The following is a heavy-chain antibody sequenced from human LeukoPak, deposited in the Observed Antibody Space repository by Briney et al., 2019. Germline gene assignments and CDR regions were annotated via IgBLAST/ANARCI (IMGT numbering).Heavy chain of an antibody. Sequence: ASVKVSCKASGYTFTSYYMHWVRQAPGQGLEWMGIINPSGGSTSYAQKFQGRVTMTRDTSRSTVYMELSSLRSEDTAVYYCAREGVTNGPLDYWGQGTLVTVSS. CDR2: INPSGGST. J-gene: IGHJ4*02. CDR1: GYTFTSYY. CDR3: AREGVTNGPLDY. V-gene: IGHV1-46*01. D-gene: IGHD2-8*01.